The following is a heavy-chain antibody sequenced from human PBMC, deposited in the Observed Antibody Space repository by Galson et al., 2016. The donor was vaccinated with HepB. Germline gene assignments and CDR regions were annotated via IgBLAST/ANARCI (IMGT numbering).Heavy chain of an antibody. CDR1: GFTFSSYG. V-gene: IGHV3-23*01. CDR3: VRGSTAQDV. CDR2: ISMSGGCR. Sequence: SLRLSCAGSGFTFSSYGMTWVRQAPGKGLEDVSSISMSGGCRDYAESVKGRFTISRDNSRSTLFLQMNSLRVEDTGVYYCVRGSTAQDVWGKGTTVTVSS. D-gene: IGHD3-16*01. J-gene: IGHJ6*04.